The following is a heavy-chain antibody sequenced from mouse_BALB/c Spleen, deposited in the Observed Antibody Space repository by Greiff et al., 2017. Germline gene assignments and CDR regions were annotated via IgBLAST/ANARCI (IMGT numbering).Heavy chain of an antibody. CDR2: INPSNGGT. V-gene: IGHV1S81*02. D-gene: IGHD2-1*01. Sequence: VQLQESGAELVKPGASVKLSCKASGYTFTSYYMYWVKQRPGQGLEWIGEINPSNGGTNCNEKFKSKATLTVDKSSSTAYMQLSSLTSEDSAVYYCTRSRGNYLYAMDYWGQGTSVTVSS. CDR1: GYTFTSYY. J-gene: IGHJ4*01. CDR3: TRSRGNYLYAMDY.